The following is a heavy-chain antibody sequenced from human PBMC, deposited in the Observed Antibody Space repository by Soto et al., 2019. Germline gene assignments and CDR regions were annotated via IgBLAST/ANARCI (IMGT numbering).Heavy chain of an antibody. CDR3: ARVQPAKMATSDY. J-gene: IGHJ4*02. CDR2: IYSGGST. CDR1: GFTVSSNY. D-gene: IGHD5-12*01. V-gene: IGHV3-53*02. Sequence: EVQLVETGGGLIQPGGSLRLSCAASGFTVSSNYMSWVRQAPGKGLEWVSVIYSGGSTYYADSVKGRFTSSRDNSKNTLYLQMNSLRAEDTAVYYCARVQPAKMATSDYWGQGTLVTVSS.